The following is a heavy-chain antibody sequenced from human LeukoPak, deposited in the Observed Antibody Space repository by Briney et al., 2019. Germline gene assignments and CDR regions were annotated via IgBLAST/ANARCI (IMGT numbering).Heavy chain of an antibody. J-gene: IGHJ4*02. Sequence: ASEKVSCKASGYTFSSYGIIWVRQAPGQGLQWMGWVSLFNGSTHYAPKLQGRVTMTTDTSTTTAYMELRSLTSDDTAVYYGARRGWIYSHSDFWGQGTLVTV. CDR1: GYTFSSYG. D-gene: IGHD2-15*01. CDR2: VSLFNGST. V-gene: IGHV1-18*01. CDR3: ARRGWIYSHSDF.